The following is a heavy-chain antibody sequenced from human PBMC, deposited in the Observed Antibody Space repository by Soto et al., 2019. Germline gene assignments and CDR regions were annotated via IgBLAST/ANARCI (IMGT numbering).Heavy chain of an antibody. Sequence: QGLEWMGIINPYNGNTNYAQKLQGRVTMTTDTSTSTAYMELRSLRSDDTAVYYCARDVLRSFDCLLGPPDAFAILVKRSIVTV. CDR2: INPYNGNT. CDR3: ARDVLRSFDCLLGPPDAFAI. V-gene: IGHV1-18*01. J-gene: IGHJ3*02. D-gene: IGHD3-9*01.